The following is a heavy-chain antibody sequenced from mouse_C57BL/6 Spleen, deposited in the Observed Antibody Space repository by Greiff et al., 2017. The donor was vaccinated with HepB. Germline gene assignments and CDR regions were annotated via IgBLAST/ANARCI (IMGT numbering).Heavy chain of an antibody. CDR1: GFTFSDYY. V-gene: IGHV5-16*01. CDR3: ARVLPVEYYFDY. CDR2: INYDGSST. J-gene: IGHJ2*01. D-gene: IGHD1-1*01. Sequence: EVHLVESEGGLVQPGSSMKLSCTASGFTFSDYYMAWVRQVPEKGLEWVANINYDGSSTYYLDSLKSRFIISRDNAKNILYLQMSSLKSEDTATYYCARVLPVEYYFDYWGQGTTLTVSS.